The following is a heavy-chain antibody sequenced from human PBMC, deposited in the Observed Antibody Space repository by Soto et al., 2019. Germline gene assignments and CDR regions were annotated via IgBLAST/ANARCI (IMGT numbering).Heavy chain of an antibody. D-gene: IGHD3-10*01. CDR3: ARLYYYGSGSYSNWWFDP. J-gene: IGHJ5*02. V-gene: IGHV4-39*01. CDR1: GGSISSSSYY. CDR2: IYYSGST. Sequence: SETLSLTCTVSGGSISSSSYYWGWIRQPPGKGLEWIGSIYYSGSTYYNPSLKSRVTISVDTSKNQFSLKLSSVTAADTAVYYCARLYYYGSGSYSNWWFDPWGQGTLVTVSS.